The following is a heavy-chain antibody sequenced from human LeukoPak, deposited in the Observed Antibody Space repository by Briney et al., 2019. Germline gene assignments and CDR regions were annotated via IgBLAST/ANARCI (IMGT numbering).Heavy chain of an antibody. CDR2: VSSGSSTI. V-gene: IGHV3-11*04. D-gene: IGHD5-12*01. CDR3: ARRLYSGYRYDTGGGAGY. Sequence: GGSLRLSCAASGFTFSDYYMSWIRQAPGKALEWVSYVSSGSSTIYYADSVKGRFTISRDNAKNSLYLQMNSLRAEDTAVYYCARRLYSGYRYDTGGGAGYWGQGTLVTVSS. CDR1: GFTFSDYY. J-gene: IGHJ4*02.